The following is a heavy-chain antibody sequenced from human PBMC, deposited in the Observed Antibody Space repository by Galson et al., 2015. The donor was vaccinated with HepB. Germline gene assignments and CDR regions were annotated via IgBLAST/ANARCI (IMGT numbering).Heavy chain of an antibody. CDR3: ARVQSAYYCSGGSCHTGRDFDY. D-gene: IGHD2-15*01. V-gene: IGHV3-11*06. CDR1: GFTFSDYY. CDR2: ISSSSSYT. Sequence: SLRLSCAASGFTFSDYYMSWIRQAPGKGLEWVSYISSSSSYTNYADSVKGRFTISRDNAKNSLYLQMNSLRDEDTAVYYCARVQSAYYCSGGSCHTGRDFDYWGQGTLVTVSS. J-gene: IGHJ4*02.